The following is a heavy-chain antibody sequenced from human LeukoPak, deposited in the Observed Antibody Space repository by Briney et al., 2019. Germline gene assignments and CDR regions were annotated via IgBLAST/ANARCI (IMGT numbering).Heavy chain of an antibody. D-gene: IGHD2-2*01. J-gene: IGHJ6*02. Sequence: SETLSLTCTVSGGSISSGGYYWSWIRQHPGKGLEWIGYIYYSGSTYYNPCLKSRVAISVDTSKNQFSLKLSSVTAADTAVYYCARDRVCSSTSCYVSDGMDVWGQGTTVTVSS. CDR2: IYYSGST. V-gene: IGHV4-31*03. CDR1: GGSISSGGYY. CDR3: ARDRVCSSTSCYVSDGMDV.